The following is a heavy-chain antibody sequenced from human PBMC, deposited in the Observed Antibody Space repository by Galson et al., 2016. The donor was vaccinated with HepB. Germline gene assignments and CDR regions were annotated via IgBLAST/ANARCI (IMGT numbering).Heavy chain of an antibody. Sequence: SLRLSCAASGFSFSSYSMNWVRQAPGKGLEWVSSISSDGSYIYSADSLKGRFTISRDNARNTLYLKMNSLRAEDTAVYYCAKPRNRGNYPDAFDVWGQGTKVTVSS. D-gene: IGHD1-26*01. V-gene: IGHV3-21*01. J-gene: IGHJ3*01. CDR2: ISSDGSYI. CDR1: GFSFSSYS. CDR3: AKPRNRGNYPDAFDV.